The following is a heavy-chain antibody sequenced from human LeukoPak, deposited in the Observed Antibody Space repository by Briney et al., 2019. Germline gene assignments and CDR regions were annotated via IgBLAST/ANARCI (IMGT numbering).Heavy chain of an antibody. V-gene: IGHV4-61*05. CDR3: ARAKYYDGFDP. CDR1: GGPISSSSYY. CDR2: IYYSGST. Sequence: SETLSLTCTVSGGPISSSSYYWGWIRQPPGKGLEWIGYIYYSGSTNYNPSLKSRVTISVDTSKNQFSLKLSSVTAADTAVYYCARAKYYDGFDPWGQGTLVTVSS. J-gene: IGHJ5*02. D-gene: IGHD3-3*01.